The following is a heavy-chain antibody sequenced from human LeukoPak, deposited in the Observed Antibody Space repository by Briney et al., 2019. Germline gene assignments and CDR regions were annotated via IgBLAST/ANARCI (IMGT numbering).Heavy chain of an antibody. CDR1: GYTFTSYG. CDR2: ISAYNGNT. V-gene: IGHV1-18*01. Sequence: ASVKVSCKASGYTFTSYGISWVRQAPGQGLEWMGWISAYNGNTNYAQKLQGRVTMTTDTSTSTAYMELRSLRSDDTAVYYCARDPAGYYYDSSGYYFDYWGQGTLVTVSS. D-gene: IGHD3-22*01. J-gene: IGHJ4*02. CDR3: ARDPAGYYYDSSGYYFDY.